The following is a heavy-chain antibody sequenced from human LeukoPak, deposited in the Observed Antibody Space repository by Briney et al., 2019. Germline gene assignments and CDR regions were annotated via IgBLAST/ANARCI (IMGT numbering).Heavy chain of an antibody. V-gene: IGHV4-31*03. D-gene: IGHD3-10*01. CDR1: GGSISISGSY. CDR2: ISYSGST. J-gene: IGHJ4*02. CDR3: ARGVLV. Sequence: PSETLSLTCTVSGGSISISGSYWSWIRQHPGEGLEWIGYISYSGSTYYSPSLKSRVTISVDTSKYQFSLKLSSVTAADTAVYYCARGVLVWGQGTLVTVSS.